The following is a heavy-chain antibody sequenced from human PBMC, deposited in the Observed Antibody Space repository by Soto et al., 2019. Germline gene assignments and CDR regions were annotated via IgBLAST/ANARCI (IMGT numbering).Heavy chain of an antibody. CDR3: ARGPYDYSSFDY. D-gene: IGHD6-13*01. CDR1: GYTFTSYD. CDR2: MNPNSGNT. V-gene: IGHV1-8*01. J-gene: IGHJ4*02. Sequence: ASVKVSCKASGYTFTSYDINWVRQATGQGLEWMGWMNPNSGNTGYAQKFQGRVTMTRNSSISTAYMELNSLRAEDTAVYYCARGPYDYSSFDYWGQGTLVTVSS.